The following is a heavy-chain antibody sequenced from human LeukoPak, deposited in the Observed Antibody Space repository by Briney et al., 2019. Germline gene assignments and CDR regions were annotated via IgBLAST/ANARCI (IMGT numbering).Heavy chain of an antibody. V-gene: IGHV4-39*07. CDR1: GGSISSSSYY. CDR3: ARDLVGATLSNWFDP. J-gene: IGHJ5*02. D-gene: IGHD1-26*01. CDR2: IYYSGST. Sequence: SETLSLTCTVSGGSISSSSYYWGWIRQPPGKGLEWIGRIYYSGSTYYNPSLKSRVTISVDTSKNQFSLKLSSVTAADTAVYYCARDLVGATLSNWFDPWGQGTLVTVSS.